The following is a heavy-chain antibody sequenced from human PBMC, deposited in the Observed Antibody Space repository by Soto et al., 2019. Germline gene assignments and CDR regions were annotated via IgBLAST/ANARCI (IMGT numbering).Heavy chain of an antibody. V-gene: IGHV3-23*01. D-gene: IGHD2-15*01. CDR3: ARLRCRGGIGYSNFYYLDF. CDR1: GFTFSSYA. Sequence: GGSLRLSCAASGFTFSSYAMHWVRQAPGKGLEWVSAISGNGSSTYYADSVKGRFTISRDNSKNTLYLQMSSLRAEDKAEYYWARLRCRGGIGYSNFYYLDFWGKGTTVTVSS. J-gene: IGHJ6*03. CDR2: ISGNGSST.